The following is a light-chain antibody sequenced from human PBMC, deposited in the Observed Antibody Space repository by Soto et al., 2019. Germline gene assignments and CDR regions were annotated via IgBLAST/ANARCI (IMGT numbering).Light chain of an antibody. J-gene: IGLJ3*02. Sequence: QSALTQPPSASGSPGQSVTISCTGTSSDVGGYNFVSWYQQHPGKAPKPMIYEVSERPSGVPDRFSGSKSGNTASLTVSGLQAEDEADYYCSSYAGSKVLVFGGGTKVTVL. CDR3: SSYAGSKVLV. CDR1: SSDVGGYNF. CDR2: EVS. V-gene: IGLV2-8*01.